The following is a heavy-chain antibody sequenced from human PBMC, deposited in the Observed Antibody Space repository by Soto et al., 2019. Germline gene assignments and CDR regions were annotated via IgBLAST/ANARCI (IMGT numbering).Heavy chain of an antibody. CDR3: ARGINYYYYGMDV. CDR1: GYSISSGYY. CDR2: IYHSGST. J-gene: IGHJ6*02. V-gene: IGHV4-38-2*01. D-gene: IGHD2-15*01. Sequence: PSETLSLTCAVSGYSISSGYYWGWIRQPPGKGLVWIGSIYHSGSTYYNPSLKSRVTISVDTSKNQFSLKPSSVTAADTAVYYCARGINYYYYGMDVWGQGTTVTVSS.